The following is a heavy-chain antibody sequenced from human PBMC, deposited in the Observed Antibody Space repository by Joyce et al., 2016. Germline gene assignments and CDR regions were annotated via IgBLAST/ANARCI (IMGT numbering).Heavy chain of an antibody. CDR2: INPDSGGT. Sequence: QVQLVQSGAEVKKPGASVKVSCKASAYSFTDYYIHWVRQAPGQGLQWMGRINPDSGGTNYAQKFQGRVTRTTDTSISTAYMELSRLRSDDTAVYFCARGPMPPYAFDVWGQGTMVTVSS. V-gene: IGHV1-2*06. D-gene: IGHD2-2*01. CDR1: AYSFTDYY. CDR3: ARGPMPPYAFDV. J-gene: IGHJ3*01.